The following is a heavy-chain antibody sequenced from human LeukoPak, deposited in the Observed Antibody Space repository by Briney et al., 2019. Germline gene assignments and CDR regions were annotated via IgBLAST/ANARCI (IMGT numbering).Heavy chain of an antibody. Sequence: ATVNVSRKPSRYTFTGYYLHWVRQAPGQGLEWMGWITPNSGGTNYAQKSQGRVTMTRDRSISTAHMELSRLRSDDRAGNYVARGATMVRGVIISPNWFDPWGQGTLVTVSS. V-gene: IGHV1-2*02. CDR2: ITPNSGGT. CDR3: ARGATMVRGVIISPNWFDP. J-gene: IGHJ5*02. D-gene: IGHD3-10*01. CDR1: RYTFTGYY.